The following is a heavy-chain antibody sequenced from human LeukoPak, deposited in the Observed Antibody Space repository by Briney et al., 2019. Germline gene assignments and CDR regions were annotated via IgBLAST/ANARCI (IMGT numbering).Heavy chain of an antibody. CDR2: ISYDGSNK. CDR1: GFTFGSYA. V-gene: IGHV3-30*04. J-gene: IGHJ3*02. D-gene: IGHD1-26*01. Sequence: GRSLRLSCAASGFTFGSYAMHWVRQAPGKGLEWVAVISYDGSNKYYADSVKGRFTISRDNSKNTLYLQMNSLRAEDTAVYYCAREWELLRAFDIWGQGTMVTVSS. CDR3: AREWELLRAFDI.